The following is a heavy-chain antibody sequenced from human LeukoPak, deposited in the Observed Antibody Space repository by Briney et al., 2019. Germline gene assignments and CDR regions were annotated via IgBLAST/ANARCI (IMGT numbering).Heavy chain of an antibody. V-gene: IGHV4-59*01. J-gene: IGHJ6*02. D-gene: IGHD6-19*01. Sequence: SETLSLTCAVYGGSFSGYYWSWIRQPPGKGLEWIGYIYYSGSTNYNPSLKSRVTISVDTSKNQFSRKLSSVTAADTAVYYCARAGAVADPYYYYGMDVWGQGTTVTVSS. CDR2: IYYSGST. CDR3: ARAGAVADPYYYYGMDV. CDR1: GGSFSGYY.